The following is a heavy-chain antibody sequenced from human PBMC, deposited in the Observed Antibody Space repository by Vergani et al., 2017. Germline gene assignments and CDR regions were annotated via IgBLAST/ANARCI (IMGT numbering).Heavy chain of an antibody. CDR3: AKDTTLYDFWSGSNNWFDP. D-gene: IGHD3-3*01. CDR2: IRYDGSNK. Sequence: VQLVESGGGLVQPGGSLRLSCAASGFTFSSYSMNWVRQAPGKGLEWVAFIRYDGSNKYYADSVKGRFTISRDNSKNTLYLQMNSLRAEDTAVYYCAKDTTLYDFWSGSNNWFDPWGQGTLVTVSS. V-gene: IGHV3-30*02. CDR1: GFTFSSYS. J-gene: IGHJ5*02.